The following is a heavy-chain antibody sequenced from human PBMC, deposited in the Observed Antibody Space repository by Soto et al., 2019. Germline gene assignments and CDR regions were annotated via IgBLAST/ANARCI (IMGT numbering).Heavy chain of an antibody. V-gene: IGHV3-74*01. CDR1: GLPFNRYW. Sequence: DVQLVETGGGVVPPGGSLRLSCAASGLPFNRYWMHWVRHAPGKGLVWVSHINTDGSNTNYADSVKGRFTISRDNAKSTLFLQMNSLRDEDTAVYYCAREFCSGGNCYTYYFDPWGQGIPVTVSS. J-gene: IGHJ5*02. D-gene: IGHD2-15*01. CDR3: AREFCSGGNCYTYYFDP. CDR2: INTDGSNT.